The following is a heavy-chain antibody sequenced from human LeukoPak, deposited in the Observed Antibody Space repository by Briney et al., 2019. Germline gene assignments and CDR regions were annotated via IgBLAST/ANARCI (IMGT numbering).Heavy chain of an antibody. D-gene: IGHD4-17*01. CDR3: ARGDAVTDAFDI. Sequence: GRSLRLSCAASGLTLGGAAMHWVRQAPGKGLEWVSYISRSSGHTNYADSVKGRFTISRDNAKKSLYLQMNSLRAEDTAVYYCARGDAVTDAFDIWGQGTMVTVSS. CDR2: ISRSSGHT. CDR1: GLTLGGAA. J-gene: IGHJ3*02. V-gene: IGHV3-11*05.